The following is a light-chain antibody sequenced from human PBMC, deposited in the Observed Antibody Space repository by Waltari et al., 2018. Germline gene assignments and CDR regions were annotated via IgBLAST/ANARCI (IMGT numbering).Light chain of an antibody. CDR2: EVS. Sequence: QSALTQPASVSGSPGQSVTISCTGTSSDVGGYKYVSWYQHHADKAPKLLLFEVSYRPSGVSDRFSASKSGNPASLTISGLQAEDEADYYCSSYTSSSTLIFGGGTKLTVL. V-gene: IGLV2-14*01. J-gene: IGLJ2*01. CDR1: SSDVGGYKY. CDR3: SSYTSSSTLI.